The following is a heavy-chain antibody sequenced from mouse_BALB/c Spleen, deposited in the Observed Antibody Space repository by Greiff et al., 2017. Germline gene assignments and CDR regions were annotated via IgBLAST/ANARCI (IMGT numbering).Heavy chain of an antibody. J-gene: IGHJ4*01. Sequence: DVQLVESGGDLVKPGGSLKLSCAASGFTFSSYGMSWVRQTPDKRLEWVATISSGGSYTYYPDSVKGRFTISRDNAKNTLYLQMSSLKSEDTAMYYCANNHDGAMDYWGQGTSVTVSS. D-gene: IGHD2-12*01. CDR1: GFTFSSYG. V-gene: IGHV5-6*01. CDR2: ISSGGSYT. CDR3: ANNHDGAMDY.